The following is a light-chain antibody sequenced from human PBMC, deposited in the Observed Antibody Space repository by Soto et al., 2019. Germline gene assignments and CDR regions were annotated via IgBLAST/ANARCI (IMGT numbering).Light chain of an antibody. Sequence: VLTQPPSVSGAPGQRVTLSCTGSSSNIGAGYDVHWYQQLPGTAPKLVIYGNSNRPSGVPDRFSGSKSGTSASLAITGLQAEDEADYYCQSYDSSLSGYVFGTGTKVTVL. CDR1: SSNIGAGYD. CDR3: QSYDSSLSGYV. CDR2: GNS. J-gene: IGLJ1*01. V-gene: IGLV1-40*01.